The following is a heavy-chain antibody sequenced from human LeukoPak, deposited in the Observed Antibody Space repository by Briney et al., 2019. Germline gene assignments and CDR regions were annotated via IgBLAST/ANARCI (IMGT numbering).Heavy chain of an antibody. Sequence: SVKVSCKASGGTFSSYAISWVRQAPGQGLEWMGRIIPILGIANYAQKFQGRVTITADKSTSTAYMELSSLRSEDTAVYYCARDQEVADLCYWGQGTLATVSS. J-gene: IGHJ4*02. V-gene: IGHV1-69*04. CDR2: IIPILGIA. CDR1: GGTFSSYA. D-gene: IGHD2-15*01. CDR3: ARDQEVADLCY.